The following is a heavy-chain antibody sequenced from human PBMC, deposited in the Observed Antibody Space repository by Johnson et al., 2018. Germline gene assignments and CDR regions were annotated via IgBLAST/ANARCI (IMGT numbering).Heavy chain of an antibody. CDR3: ARASGGPLDI. J-gene: IGHJ3*02. CDR1: GFTFSTYW. D-gene: IGHD6-25*01. V-gene: IGHV3-74*01. CDR2: INGDGSTT. Sequence: VQLQESGGGLVQPGGSLRLSCAASGFTFSTYWIHWVRQAPGKGLVWVSRINGDGSTTNYADSVKGRFTVSRDNAKNTLYLQMNSLRAEDTALYYCARASGGPLDIWGQGTMVTVSS.